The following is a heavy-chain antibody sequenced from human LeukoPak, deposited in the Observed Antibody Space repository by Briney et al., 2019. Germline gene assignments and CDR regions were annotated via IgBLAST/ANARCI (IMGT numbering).Heavy chain of an antibody. CDR1: GFTFSSYS. D-gene: IGHD1-26*01. J-gene: IGHJ3*02. CDR2: ISNSSIYI. CDR3: ARGRQNSGSYSDAFDI. V-gene: IGHV3-21*01. Sequence: GGSLRLSCAGSGFTFSSYSMHWVRQAPGKGLEWVSSISNSSIYIYYADSLKGRFTISRDNAKNSLSLQMNSLRAEDTAVYYCARGRQNSGSYSDAFDIWGQGTVVTVSS.